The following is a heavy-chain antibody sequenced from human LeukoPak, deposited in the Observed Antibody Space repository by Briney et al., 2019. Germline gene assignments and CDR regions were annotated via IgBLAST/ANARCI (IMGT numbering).Heavy chain of an antibody. CDR3: ARDRAVAAAGTGLLGY. J-gene: IGHJ4*02. D-gene: IGHD6-13*01. CDR2: IKQDGSEK. Sequence: GGSLRLSCAASGFTFSSYWMSWVRQAPGKGLEWVANIKQDGSEKYYVDSVKGRFTISRDNAKNSLYLQMNSLRAEDTAVYYRARDRAVAAAGTGLLGYWGQGTLVTVSS. CDR1: GFTFSSYW. V-gene: IGHV3-7*01.